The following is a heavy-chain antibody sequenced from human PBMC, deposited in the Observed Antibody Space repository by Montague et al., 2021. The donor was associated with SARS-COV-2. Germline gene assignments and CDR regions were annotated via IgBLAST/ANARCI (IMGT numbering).Heavy chain of an antibody. CDR3: ARLSGVAPRCYYEGMDV. J-gene: IGHJ6*02. Sequence: PALVKPTQTLTLTCTFSGFSLRTAETRVSWIRQPPGKAPQWLARIDWDGDKYYSRTLETRVSISTDTAKTQVVLTMTNVDPMDTATYYCARLSGVAPRCYYEGMDVWGQGTAITVSS. D-gene: IGHD7-27*01. CDR1: GFSLRTAETR. V-gene: IGHV2-70*04. CDR2: IDWDGDK.